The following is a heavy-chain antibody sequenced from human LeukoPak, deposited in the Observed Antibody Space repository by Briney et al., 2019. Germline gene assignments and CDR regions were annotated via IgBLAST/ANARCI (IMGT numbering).Heavy chain of an antibody. Sequence: SDTLSLTCTVSGGSISSYYWSWIRQPPGKGLEWIGYIYYSGSTNYNPSLKSRVTISVDTSKNQFYLKLSSVTAADTAVYYGARGVSYYDSSGYYNEYFQHWGQGTLVTVSS. V-gene: IGHV4-59*12. CDR3: ARGVSYYDSSGYYNEYFQH. CDR2: IYYSGST. J-gene: IGHJ1*01. CDR1: GGSISSYY. D-gene: IGHD3-22*01.